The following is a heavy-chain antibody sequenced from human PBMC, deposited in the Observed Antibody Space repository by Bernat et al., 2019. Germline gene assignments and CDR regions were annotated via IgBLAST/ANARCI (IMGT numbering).Heavy chain of an antibody. V-gene: IGHV3-30*18. D-gene: IGHD2-15*01. CDR2: ISYDGSTK. Sequence: QVQLVESGGGVVQPGRSLRLSCAASGFTFSSYGMHWVRQAPGKGLEWVAVISYDGSTKYYADSVKGRFTISRDNSKNTLYLQMNSLSAEDTAVYYCAKDGALNPTLRYFDLWGRGTLVTVSS. J-gene: IGHJ2*01. CDR3: AKDGALNPTLRYFDL. CDR1: GFTFSSYG.